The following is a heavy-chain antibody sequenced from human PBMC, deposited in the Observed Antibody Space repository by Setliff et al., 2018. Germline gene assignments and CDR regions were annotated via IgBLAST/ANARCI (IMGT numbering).Heavy chain of an antibody. V-gene: IGHV4-30-4*08. CDR2: IYYSGSTS. CDR1: GGSISSGGYY. CDR3: ARDRFGVPAID. D-gene: IGHD3-3*01. J-gene: IGHJ4*02. Sequence: KPSETLSLTCTVSGGSISSGGYYWSWIRQHPGKGLEWIGYIYYSGSTSYYNPSLKSRVTISADTSKNQFSLNLRSVTAADTAVYFCARDRFGVPAIDWGQGILVTVSS.